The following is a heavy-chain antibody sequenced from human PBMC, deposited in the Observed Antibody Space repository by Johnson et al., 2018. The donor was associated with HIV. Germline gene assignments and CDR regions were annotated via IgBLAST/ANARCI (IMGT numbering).Heavy chain of an antibody. J-gene: IGHJ3*02. CDR3: AKDREPIVVVVAAIDAFDI. D-gene: IGHD2-15*01. CDR1: GFTFSSYG. Sequence: QVQLVESGGGVVQPGRSLRLSCAASGFTFSSYGMHWVRQAPGKGLEWVAFIRYDGSNKYYADSVKGRFTISRDNSKNTLYLQMNSLRAEETAVYYCAKDREPIVVVVAAIDAFDIWGQGTMVTVSS. CDR2: IRYDGSNK. V-gene: IGHV3-30*02.